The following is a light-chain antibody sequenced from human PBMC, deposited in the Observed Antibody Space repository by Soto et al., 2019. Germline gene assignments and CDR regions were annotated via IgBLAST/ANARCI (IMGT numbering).Light chain of an antibody. CDR2: GAS. V-gene: IGKV3-15*01. J-gene: IGKJ1*01. CDR3: QPSHQLWT. CDR1: QSVSSN. Sequence: MSHSVAALSLTPGAISTLPCRASQSVSSNLGWYQQKPGQAPRLFIYGASTRATGIPARFSGSGSGTEFTLTISSLPSDYLALYSSQPSHQLWTSAQRTK.